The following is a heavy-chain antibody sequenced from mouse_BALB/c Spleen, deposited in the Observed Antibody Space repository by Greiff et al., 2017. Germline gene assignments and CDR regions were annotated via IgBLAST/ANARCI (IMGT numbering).Heavy chain of an antibody. CDR2: INPSSGYT. CDR3: ANSTMNDAMDY. D-gene: IGHD2-4*01. V-gene: IGHV1-4*01. Sequence: QVQLQQSGAELARPGASVKMSCKASGYTFTSYTMHWVKQRPGQGLEWIGYINPSSGYTNYNQKFKDKATLTADKTSSTAYMQLSSLTSEDSAVYYCANSTMNDAMDYWGQGTSVTVSS. J-gene: IGHJ4*01. CDR1: GYTFTSYT.